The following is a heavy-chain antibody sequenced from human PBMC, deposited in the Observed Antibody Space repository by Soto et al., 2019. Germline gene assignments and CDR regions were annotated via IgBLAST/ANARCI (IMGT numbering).Heavy chain of an antibody. CDR3: ARRYCSGGSCYSSSIYYYFRMDV. Sequence: QVQLVQSGAEVKKPGSSVKVSCKASGGTFSSYAISWVRQAPGQGLEWMGGIIPIFGTANYAQKFQGRVTITADESTSTGYMELSSLRSEDTAVDYCARRYCSGGSCYSSSIYYYFRMDVWGQGTTVTVSS. CDR2: IIPIFGTA. J-gene: IGHJ6*02. V-gene: IGHV1-69*12. D-gene: IGHD2-15*01. CDR1: GGTFSSYA.